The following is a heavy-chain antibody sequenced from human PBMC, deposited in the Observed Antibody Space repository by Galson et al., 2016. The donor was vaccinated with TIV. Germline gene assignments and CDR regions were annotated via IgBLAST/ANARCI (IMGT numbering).Heavy chain of an antibody. J-gene: IGHJ4*02. CDR2: FDPENDRA. CDR1: GYTLSDLS. V-gene: IGHV1-24*01. CDR3: ATARLSIFNYFDS. D-gene: IGHD2-21*01. Sequence: SVKVSCKVSGYTLSDLSMHWVRQAPGKGLEWMGGFDPENDRAIYAQRFKGRVTMTDDTSTDTSSLELRRLRSDDTAVYFCATARLSIFNYFDSWGQGTLVTVSS.